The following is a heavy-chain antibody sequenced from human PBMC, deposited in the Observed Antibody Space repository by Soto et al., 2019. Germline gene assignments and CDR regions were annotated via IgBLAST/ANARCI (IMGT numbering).Heavy chain of an antibody. Sequence: GGSLRLSCAASGFTFSSYAMSWVRQAPGKGLEWVSAISGSGGSTYYADSVKGRFTISRDNSKNTLYLQMNSLRAEDTAVYYCAKGPLYYYGSGSLQDASDIWGQGTMVTVSS. J-gene: IGHJ3*02. CDR3: AKGPLYYYGSGSLQDASDI. D-gene: IGHD3-10*01. CDR2: ISGSGGST. V-gene: IGHV3-23*01. CDR1: GFTFSSYA.